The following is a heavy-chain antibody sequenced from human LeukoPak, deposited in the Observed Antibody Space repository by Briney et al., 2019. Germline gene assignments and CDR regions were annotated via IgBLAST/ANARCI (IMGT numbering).Heavy chain of an antibody. V-gene: IGHV3-48*03. CDR1: GFTFSSYE. CDR3: ARGGVYSSGWYSLMGPIFDY. J-gene: IGHJ4*02. CDR2: ISSSGSTI. Sequence: QPGGSLRLSCAASGFTFSSYEMNWVRQAPGKGPEWVSYISSSGSTIYYADSVKGRFTISRDNAKNSLYLQMNSLRAEDTAVYYCARGGVYSSGWYSLMGPIFDYWGQGTLVTVSS. D-gene: IGHD6-19*01.